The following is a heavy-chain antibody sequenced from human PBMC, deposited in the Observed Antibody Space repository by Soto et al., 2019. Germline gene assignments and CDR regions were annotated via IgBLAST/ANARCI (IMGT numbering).Heavy chain of an antibody. CDR3: ARDGGVYDYSPFDY. V-gene: IGHV1-69*12. J-gene: IGHJ4*02. CDR2: FIPIFGTA. CDR1: GGTFSSYA. Sequence: QVQLVQSGAEVKKPGSSVKVSCKASGGTFSSYAISWVRQAPGQGREWMGGFIPIFGTANYAQKFQGRVKSTADESTSTAYMELSRLRSEDTAVYYCARDGGVYDYSPFDYWGQGTLVTVSS. D-gene: IGHD4-4*01.